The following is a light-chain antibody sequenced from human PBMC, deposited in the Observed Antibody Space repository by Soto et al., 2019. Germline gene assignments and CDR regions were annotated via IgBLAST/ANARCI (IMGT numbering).Light chain of an antibody. CDR1: QSVNSY. J-gene: IGKJ1*01. V-gene: IGKV3-15*01. Sequence: EMVMTQSPATLSVSPGESATLSCRASQSVNSYLAWYQQKPGQAPRLLIYGASTRAAGVPARFSGSGSGTEFTLSISSLQSEDFAVYYCQHYNGWPPWTFGQGTKVEIK. CDR3: QHYNGWPPWT. CDR2: GAS.